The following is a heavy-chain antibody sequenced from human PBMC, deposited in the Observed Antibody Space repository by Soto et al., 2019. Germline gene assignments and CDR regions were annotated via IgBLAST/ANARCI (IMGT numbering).Heavy chain of an antibody. CDR3: AKDGQYCSGGSCYSGSDWFDP. Sequence: GGSLRLSCAASGFTFISYAMSWVRQAPGKGLEWISAISGSGGSTYYADSVKGRFTISRDNSKNTLYLQMNSLRAEDTAVYYCAKDGQYCSGGSCYSGSDWFDPWGQGTLVTVSS. CDR2: ISGSGGST. D-gene: IGHD2-15*01. V-gene: IGHV3-23*01. J-gene: IGHJ5*02. CDR1: GFTFISYA.